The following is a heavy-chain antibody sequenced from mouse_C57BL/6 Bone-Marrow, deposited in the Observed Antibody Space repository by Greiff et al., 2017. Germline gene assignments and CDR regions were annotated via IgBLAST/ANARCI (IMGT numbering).Heavy chain of an antibody. Sequence: EVQVVESGGGLVQPGGSLKLSCAASGIDFSRYWMSWVRRAPGKGLEWIGEINPDSSTINYAPSLKDKFIISRDNAKNTLYLQMSKVRSEDTALYYCARDYYGSRPYWYFDVWGTGTTVTVSS. CDR2: INPDSSTI. D-gene: IGHD1-1*01. CDR3: ARDYYGSRPYWYFDV. J-gene: IGHJ1*03. V-gene: IGHV4-1*01. CDR1: GIDFSRYW.